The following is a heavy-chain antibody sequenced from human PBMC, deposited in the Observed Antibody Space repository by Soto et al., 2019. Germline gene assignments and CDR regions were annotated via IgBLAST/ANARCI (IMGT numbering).Heavy chain of an antibody. CDR3: ARAGAVPAAIAAFDI. CDR2: IYYSGST. V-gene: IGHV4-61*08. J-gene: IGHJ3*02. CDR1: GGSISSGGYY. D-gene: IGHD2-2*01. Sequence: PSETLSLTCTVSGGSISSGGYYWGGIRQHPGKGLEWIGYIYYSGSTNYNPSLKSRVTISVDTSKNQFSLKLSSVTAADTAVYYCARAGAVPAAIAAFDIWGQGTMVTVSS.